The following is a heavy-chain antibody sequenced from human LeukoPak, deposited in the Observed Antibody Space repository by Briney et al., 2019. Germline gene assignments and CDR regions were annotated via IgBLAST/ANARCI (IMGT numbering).Heavy chain of an antibody. CDR2: IFYSGST. V-gene: IGHV4-59*11. Sequence: SETLSLTCTVSGGSISGHYWIWIRQPPGRGLEWIGCIFYSGSTNYNPSLKSRVTISVDTSKDQFSLNLSSVAAADTAVYYCARTRLSEYYFDYWGQGIPVTVSS. CDR1: GGSISGHY. D-gene: IGHD6-19*01. J-gene: IGHJ4*02. CDR3: ARTRLSEYYFDY.